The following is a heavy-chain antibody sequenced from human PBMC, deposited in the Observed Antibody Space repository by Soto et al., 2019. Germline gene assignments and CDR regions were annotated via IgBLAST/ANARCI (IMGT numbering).Heavy chain of an antibody. J-gene: IGHJ3*02. Sequence: ASVKVSCKASGYTFTSYYMHWVRQAPGQGLEWMGIINPSGGSTSYAQKFQGRVTMTRDTSTSTVYMELSSLRSEDTAVYYCARDKSTMIVVVTSGAFDIWGQGTMVTVSS. D-gene: IGHD3-22*01. CDR1: GYTFTSYY. V-gene: IGHV1-46*01. CDR2: INPSGGST. CDR3: ARDKSTMIVVVTSGAFDI.